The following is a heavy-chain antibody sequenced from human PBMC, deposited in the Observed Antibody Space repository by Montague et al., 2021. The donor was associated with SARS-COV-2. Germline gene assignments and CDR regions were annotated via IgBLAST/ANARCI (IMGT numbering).Heavy chain of an antibody. CDR2: IYYTGST. CDR3: AKVAGSHDTFDI. J-gene: IGHJ3*02. CDR1: GGSIRGSSYY. V-gene: IGHV4-31*11. Sequence: TLSLTCAVSGGSIRGSSYYWSWIRHHPEKGLEWIGYIYYTGSTYYNPSLKSRVVISVDTSKNEFSLNLTSVTAADTAVYYCAKVAGSHDTFDIWGRGTMVTVSS. D-gene: IGHD6-19*01.